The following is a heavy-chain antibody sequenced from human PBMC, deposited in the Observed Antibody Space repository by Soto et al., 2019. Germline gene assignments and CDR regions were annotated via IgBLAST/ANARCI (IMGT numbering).Heavy chain of an antibody. CDR1: GFSFSSRW. J-gene: IGHJ4*02. CDR3: ATYFSSALDS. V-gene: IGHV3-7*03. D-gene: IGHD3-3*01. Sequence: GGSLRLSCAAAGFSFSSRWMSWVRQAPGKGLEWVANIKEDGSENYYVGSVKGRFTISRDNAKNSLYLQMSSLRAEDTAVYYCATYFSSALDSWGQGTLVTVSS. CDR2: IKEDGSEN.